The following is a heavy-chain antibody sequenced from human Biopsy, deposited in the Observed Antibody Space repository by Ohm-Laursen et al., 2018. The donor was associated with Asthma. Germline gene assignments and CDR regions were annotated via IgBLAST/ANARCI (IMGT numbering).Heavy chain of an antibody. J-gene: IGHJ4*02. V-gene: IGHV1-46*02. CDR2: INPSGAGT. Sequence: ASVKVSFNASGFSFDNYFMHWVRQAPGQGLEWMGIINPSGAGTRYAEKFRGRLIVTRDASTRTAFMDLRSLRSDDTAIYFCARARETTNYGDSDFDIWGQGTLITVSS. CDR1: GFSFDNYF. D-gene: IGHD2-8*01. CDR3: ARARETTNYGDSDFDI.